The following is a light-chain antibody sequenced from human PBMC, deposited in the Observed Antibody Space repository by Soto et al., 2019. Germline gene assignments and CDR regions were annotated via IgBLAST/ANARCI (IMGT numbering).Light chain of an antibody. V-gene: IGKV1-9*01. Sequence: DIQLTQSPSLLSASVGDRVTITCRASQGISSYLAWYQQKPGKAPNLLIYAASTLQSGVPSRFSGSGSGTEFTLTISSLQPDDFATYYCQQHNNYPFTFGPGTKVDIK. J-gene: IGKJ3*01. CDR1: QGISSY. CDR3: QQHNNYPFT. CDR2: AAS.